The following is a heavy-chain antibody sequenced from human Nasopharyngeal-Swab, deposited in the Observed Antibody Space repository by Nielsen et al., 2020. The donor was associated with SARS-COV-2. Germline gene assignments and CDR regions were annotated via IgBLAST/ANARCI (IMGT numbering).Heavy chain of an antibody. V-gene: IGHV3-21*01. CDR1: GFTFSSYR. J-gene: IGHJ6*02. Sequence: GEALKISCAASGFTFSSYRMNWVRQAPGKGLERVAPIRSSSSYIYYADSVKGRFTISRDNAKNSLYLQMNSLRAEDTAVYYCARDLFYYDFWSGYRPDYYYYGMDVWGQGTTVTVSS. CDR3: ARDLFYYDFWSGYRPDYYYYGMDV. D-gene: IGHD3-3*01. CDR2: IRSSSSYI.